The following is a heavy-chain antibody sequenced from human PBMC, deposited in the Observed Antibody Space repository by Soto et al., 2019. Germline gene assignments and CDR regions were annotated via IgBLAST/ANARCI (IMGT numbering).Heavy chain of an antibody. Sequence: EVQLVESGGGLVQPGGSLRLSCVASVLSLSRYWMSWVRQAPGKGLEWVANIKEDGGKTYYVDSVKGRFTISRDNAKNSVYLQMNSLRVEDTAVYYCSRDYYGPGPDWGQGTLVIVSS. CDR3: SRDYYGPGPD. D-gene: IGHD3-22*01. J-gene: IGHJ4*02. CDR1: VLSLSRYW. V-gene: IGHV3-7*04. CDR2: IKEDGGKT.